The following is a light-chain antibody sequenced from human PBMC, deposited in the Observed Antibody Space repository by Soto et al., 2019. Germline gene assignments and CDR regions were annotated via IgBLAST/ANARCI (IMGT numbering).Light chain of an antibody. J-gene: IGKJ1*01. CDR2: DAS. CDR1: QSVSSH. CDR3: QQRSNWPRT. Sequence: ILLTQSPATLALSPGERATLSCRASQSVSSHLAWYQQKPGQAPRLLSYDASNSATGIPARFSGSGSGTDFTLTISSLEHEDFAVYYCQQRSNWPRTFAQGTRWIS. V-gene: IGKV3-11*01.